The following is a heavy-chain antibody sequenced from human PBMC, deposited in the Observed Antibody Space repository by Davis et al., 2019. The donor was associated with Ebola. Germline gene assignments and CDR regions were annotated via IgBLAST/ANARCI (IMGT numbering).Heavy chain of an antibody. J-gene: IGHJ4*02. CDR1: GFSLSTSGMG. Sequence: SGPTLVKPTQTLTLTCTFSGFSLSTSGMGVGWIRQPPGKALEWLALIYWDDDKRYRPSLKSRLTITKDTSKNQVVLTMINMDPVDTATYYCAHRLGRFGEWNFDYWGLGTLVTVFS. D-gene: IGHD3-10*01. V-gene: IGHV2-5*02. CDR2: IYWDDDK. CDR3: AHRLGRFGEWNFDY.